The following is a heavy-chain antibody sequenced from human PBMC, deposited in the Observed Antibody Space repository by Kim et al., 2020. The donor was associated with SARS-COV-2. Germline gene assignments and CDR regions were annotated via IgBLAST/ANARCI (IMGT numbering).Heavy chain of an antibody. D-gene: IGHD6-19*01. V-gene: IGHV3-15*01. J-gene: IGHJ4*02. CDR3: TTDLSWLLY. CDR2: GGTT. Sequence: GGTTDSAAPVKGRFTISRDDSKNTRYLQMNSLKTEDTAVYYCTTDLSWLLYWGQGTLVTVSS.